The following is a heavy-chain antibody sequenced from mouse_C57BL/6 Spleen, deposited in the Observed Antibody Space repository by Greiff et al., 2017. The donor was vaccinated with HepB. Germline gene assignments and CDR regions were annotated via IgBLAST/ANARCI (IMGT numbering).Heavy chain of an antibody. V-gene: IGHV5-4*01. CDR2: ISDGGSYT. CDR3: ARGYDGYYYFDY. J-gene: IGHJ2*01. D-gene: IGHD2-3*01. Sequence: EVQLVESGGGLVKPGGSLKLSCAASGFTFSSYAMSWVRQTPEKRLEWVATISDGGSYTYYPDNVKGRFTISRDNAQNNLYLQMSHLKSEDTAMYYCARGYDGYYYFDYWGQGTTLTVSS. CDR1: GFTFSSYA.